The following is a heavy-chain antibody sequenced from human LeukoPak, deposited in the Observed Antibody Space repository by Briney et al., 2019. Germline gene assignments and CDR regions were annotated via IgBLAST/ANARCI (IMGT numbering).Heavy chain of an antibody. Sequence: GRSLRLSCAASGLNVAAYAMYWVRQPPGKSLEWVSLISGDSDNKYSAASVKGRFAISRDNSKNSLYLQMNSLTTEDTALYYCAIAYESGSFYRAFAYWGQGALVTVSS. CDR3: AIAYESGSFYRAFAY. CDR1: GLNVAAYA. CDR2: ISGDSDNK. J-gene: IGHJ4*02. D-gene: IGHD3-10*01. V-gene: IGHV3-43*02.